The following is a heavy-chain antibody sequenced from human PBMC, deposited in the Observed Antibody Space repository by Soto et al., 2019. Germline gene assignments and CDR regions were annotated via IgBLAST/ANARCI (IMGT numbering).Heavy chain of an antibody. D-gene: IGHD3-16*01. J-gene: IGHJ4*02. V-gene: IGHV3-30-3*01. CDR2: ISFDGSNK. CDR3: ARGPPAVEGGSGIY. Sequence: QVQLVESGGGVVQPGRSPRLSCAASGFTFSSYAMHWVRQAPGKGLEWVAVISFDGSNKYYADSVKGRFTISRDNSKNTLYLQMNSLRAEDTAVYYCARGPPAVEGGSGIYWGQGILVTVSS. CDR1: GFTFSSYA.